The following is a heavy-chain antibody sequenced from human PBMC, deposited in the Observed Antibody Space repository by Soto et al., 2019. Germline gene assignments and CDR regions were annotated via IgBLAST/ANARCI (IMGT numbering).Heavy chain of an antibody. J-gene: IGHJ4*02. Sequence: QVQLVQSGAEEKKPGASVKVSCKASGYTFTSYAMYWVRQARGQRLEWMGWINAGNGNTKYSQKFQGRVTITRDTSASTTYMEPSSLRSADTAVYYCARSIVVVTALDYWGQGTLVTVSS. CDR1: GYTFTSYA. V-gene: IGHV1-3*05. CDR2: INAGNGNT. D-gene: IGHD2-21*02. CDR3: ARSIVVVTALDY.